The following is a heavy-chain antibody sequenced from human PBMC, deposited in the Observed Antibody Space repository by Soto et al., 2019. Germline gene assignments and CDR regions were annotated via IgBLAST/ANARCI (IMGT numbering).Heavy chain of an antibody. CDR1: GYSFTSYW. CDR2: IYPGDSDT. D-gene: IGHD3-22*01. Sequence: GESLKIFCKGSGYSFTSYWIGWVRQMPGKGLEWMGIIYPGDSDTRYSPSFQGQVTISADKSISTAYLQWSSLKASDTAMYYCARQYYYDSSGYQSYFDYWGQGTLVTVSS. J-gene: IGHJ4*02. V-gene: IGHV5-51*01. CDR3: ARQYYYDSSGYQSYFDY.